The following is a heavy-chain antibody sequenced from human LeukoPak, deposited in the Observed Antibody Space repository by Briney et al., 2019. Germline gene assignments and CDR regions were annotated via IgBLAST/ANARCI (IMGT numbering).Heavy chain of an antibody. D-gene: IGHD1-20*01. CDR2: ISWNSGSI. CDR1: GFTFSSYG. CDR3: ARVLDITGTIFDAFDI. V-gene: IGHV3-9*01. J-gene: IGHJ3*02. Sequence: GGSLRLSCAASGFTFSSYGMHWVRQAPGKGLEWVSGISWNSGSIGYADSVKGRFTISRDNAKNSLYLQMNSLRAEDTAVYYCARVLDITGTIFDAFDIWGQGTMVTVSS.